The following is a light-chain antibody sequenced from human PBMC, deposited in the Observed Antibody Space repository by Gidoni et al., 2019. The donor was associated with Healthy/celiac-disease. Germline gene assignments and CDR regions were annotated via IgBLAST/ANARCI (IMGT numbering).Light chain of an antibody. J-gene: IGKJ4*01. CDR2: DAS. CDR1: QSVSSY. CDR3: QQRSNWRLT. V-gene: IGKV3-11*01. Sequence: EFTQPPATLSLSPGETATLSCRASQSVSSYLAWYQQKPGQAPRLLIYDASNSATGIPARFSGSGSGTDFTLTISSLEPEDFAVYYCQQRSNWRLTFGGGTKVEIK.